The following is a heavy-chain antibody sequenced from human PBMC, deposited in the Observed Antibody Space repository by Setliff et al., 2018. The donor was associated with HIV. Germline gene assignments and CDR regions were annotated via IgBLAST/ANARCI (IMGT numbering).Heavy chain of an antibody. CDR2: ISSSGNT. Sequence: SETLSLTCTVSGGSISSTSYYWGWIRQPPGTGLEWIGSISSSGNTYYNPSLKSRVTTSVDTPKNQFSLKLNSVTAADTAVYYCAKTIWRYFDIFDNWGQGTLVTVSS. V-gene: IGHV4-39*01. CDR3: AKTIWRYFDIFDN. D-gene: IGHD3-9*01. CDR1: GGSISSTSYY. J-gene: IGHJ4*02.